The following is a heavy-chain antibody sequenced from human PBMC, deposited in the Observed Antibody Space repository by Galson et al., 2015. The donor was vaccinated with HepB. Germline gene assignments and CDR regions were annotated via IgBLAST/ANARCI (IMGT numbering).Heavy chain of an antibody. J-gene: IGHJ4*02. CDR1: GFTFSSYG. Sequence: SLRLSCAASGFTFSSYGMHWVRQAPGKGLEWVAVISYDGSNKYYADSVKGRFTISRDNSKNTLYLQMNSLRAEDTAVYYCAKDDGDTAMVTGDYWGQETLVTVSS. V-gene: IGHV3-30*18. CDR3: AKDDGDTAMVTGDY. D-gene: IGHD5-18*01. CDR2: ISYDGSNK.